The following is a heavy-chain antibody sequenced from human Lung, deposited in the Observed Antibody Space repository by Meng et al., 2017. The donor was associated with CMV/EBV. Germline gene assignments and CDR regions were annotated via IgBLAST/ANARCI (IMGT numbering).Heavy chain of an antibody. Sequence: CTVSGASISSGAYYSGWIRQHPVKGLELIGYIFYSESTYHNPSLDSRVTMSVDTSKNQFSLRLSSVTAADTAIYYCARTALFPAKIDSWGQGTLVTVSS. D-gene: IGHD2-21*02. J-gene: IGHJ4*02. V-gene: IGHV4-31*03. CDR1: GASISSGAYY. CDR2: IFYSEST. CDR3: ARTALFPAKIDS.